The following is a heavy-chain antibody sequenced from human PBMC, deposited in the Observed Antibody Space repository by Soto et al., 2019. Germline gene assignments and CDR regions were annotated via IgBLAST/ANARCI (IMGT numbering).Heavy chain of an antibody. CDR2: IFSNDEK. D-gene: IGHD3-10*01. CDR1: GFSLSNARMG. CDR3: ARNPRRLLWFGELGGAWFDP. Sequence: GSGPTLVNPTETLTLTCTVSGFSLSNARMGVSWIRQPPGKALEWLAHIFSNDEKSYSTSLKSRLTISKDTSKSQVVLTMTNMDPVDTATYYCARNPRRLLWFGELGGAWFDPWGQGTLVTVSS. J-gene: IGHJ5*02. V-gene: IGHV2-26*01.